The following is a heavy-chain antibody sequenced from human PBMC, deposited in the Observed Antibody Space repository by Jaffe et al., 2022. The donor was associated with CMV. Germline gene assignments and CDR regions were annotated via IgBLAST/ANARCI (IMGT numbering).Heavy chain of an antibody. CDR2: INGRDSKT. CDR3: AKNWKNLRGAYYDFPSDYQGPMDV. Sequence: EVQLLESGGGLVQPGGSLRLSCAASGFTFSSNAMTWVRQAPGKGLEWVSIINGRDSKTYYADSVKGRFTISRDNSRDTLYLHMNSLRAEDTAVYYCAKNWKNLRGAYYDFPSDYQGPMDVWGQGTTVTVSS. J-gene: IGHJ6*02. D-gene: IGHD3-3*01. CDR1: GFTFSSNA. V-gene: IGHV3-23*01.